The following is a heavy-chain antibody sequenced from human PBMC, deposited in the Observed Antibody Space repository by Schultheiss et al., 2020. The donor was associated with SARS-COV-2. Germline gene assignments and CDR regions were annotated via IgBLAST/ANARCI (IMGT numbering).Heavy chain of an antibody. D-gene: IGHD2-21*01. Sequence: ETLFLTCAVYGGSFSGYYWSWIRQPPGKGLEWVSVIYSGGSTYYADSVKGRFTISRDNSKNTLYLQMNSLRAEDTAVYYCAAASPIPTSWFDPWGQGTLVTVSS. V-gene: IGHV3-53*01. CDR3: AAASPIPTSWFDP. CDR2: IYSGGST. CDR1: GGSFSGYY. J-gene: IGHJ5*02.